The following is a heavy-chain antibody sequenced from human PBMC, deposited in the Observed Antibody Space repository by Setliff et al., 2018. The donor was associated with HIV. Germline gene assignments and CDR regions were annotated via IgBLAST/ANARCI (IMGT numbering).Heavy chain of an antibody. CDR1: GGSISSSSSF. CDR3: ARSPPTTFWSGYTYYYYMDV. Sequence: PSETLSLTCTVSGGSISSSSSFWGWIRQPPGKGLEWIGSIYYSGSTYYNPSLQSRVTISVDTSKNQFSLKLSSVTAADTAVYYCARSPPTTFWSGYTYYYYMDVWGKGTTVTVSS. V-gene: IGHV4-39*07. J-gene: IGHJ6*03. CDR2: IYYSGST. D-gene: IGHD3-3*01.